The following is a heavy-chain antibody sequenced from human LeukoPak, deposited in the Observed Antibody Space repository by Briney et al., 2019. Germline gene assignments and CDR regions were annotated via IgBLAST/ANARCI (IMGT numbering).Heavy chain of an antibody. J-gene: IGHJ4*02. D-gene: IGHD3-10*01. CDR2: NNHSGST. Sequence: PSETLSLTCAVYGGSFSGYYWSWIRQPPGKGLEWIGENNHSGSTNYNPSLKSRVTISVDTSKNQFSLKLSSVTAADTAVYYCARGRSVRAYYYGSGSSTLDYWGQGTLVTVSS. CDR3: ARGRSVRAYYYGSGSSTLDY. V-gene: IGHV4-34*01. CDR1: GGSFSGYY.